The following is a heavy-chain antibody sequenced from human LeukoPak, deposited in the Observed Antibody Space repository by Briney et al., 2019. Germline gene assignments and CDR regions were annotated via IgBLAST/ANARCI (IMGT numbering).Heavy chain of an antibody. CDR1: GSSISSGGYY. D-gene: IGHD3-10*01. CDR3: ARSGSPQYYYYYGMDV. J-gene: IGHJ6*02. Sequence: SQTLSLTCTVSGSSISSGGYYLSWIRQHPGKGLEWIGYIYYSGSTYYNPSLKSRVTISVDTSKNQFSLKLSSVTAADTAVYYCARSGSPQYYYYYGMDVWGQGTTVTVSS. V-gene: IGHV4-31*03. CDR2: IYYSGST.